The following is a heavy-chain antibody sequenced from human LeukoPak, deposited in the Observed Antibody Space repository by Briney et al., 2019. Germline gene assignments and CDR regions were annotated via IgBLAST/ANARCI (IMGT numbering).Heavy chain of an antibody. CDR2: IKQDGSEK. CDR3: ARSAGDFWSGYFRGLWFDY. D-gene: IGHD3-3*01. CDR1: GFTFSSYW. Sequence: GSLRLSCAASGFTFSSYWMSWVRQAPGKGLEWVANIKQDGSEKYYVDSVKGRFTISRDNAKNSLYLQMNSLRAEDTAVHYCARSAGDFWSGYFRGLWFDYWGQGTLVTVSS. J-gene: IGHJ4*02. V-gene: IGHV3-7*01.